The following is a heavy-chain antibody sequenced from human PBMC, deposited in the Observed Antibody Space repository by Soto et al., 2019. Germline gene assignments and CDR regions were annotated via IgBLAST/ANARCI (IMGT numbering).Heavy chain of an antibody. Sequence: GGSLRLSCAASGFTFSSHAMSWFRQAPGKGLEWVSAVSGSAGSTYYADSVKGRFTISRDNSKNTLYLQMNSLRAEDTAIYYCAKEVGMAARDTRGDFDYWGQGTLVTVSS. CDR3: AKEVGMAARDTRGDFDY. V-gene: IGHV3-23*01. D-gene: IGHD6-13*01. J-gene: IGHJ4*02. CDR1: GFTFSSHA. CDR2: VSGSAGST.